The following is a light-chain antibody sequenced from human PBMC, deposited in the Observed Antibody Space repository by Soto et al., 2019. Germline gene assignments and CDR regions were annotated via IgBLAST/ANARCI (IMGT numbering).Light chain of an antibody. Sequence: ETVLTLSPGALSLSPGERATLSCRASQSVSNNYLAWYQQKPGQAPRLLIYGASNRATGVPSRFSGSGSGTEFTLTISSLQPDDFVTYYCQQYVNYPYTFGQGTKVDIK. CDR3: QQYVNYPYT. CDR2: GAS. CDR1: QSVSNNY. J-gene: IGKJ2*01. V-gene: IGKV3-20*01.